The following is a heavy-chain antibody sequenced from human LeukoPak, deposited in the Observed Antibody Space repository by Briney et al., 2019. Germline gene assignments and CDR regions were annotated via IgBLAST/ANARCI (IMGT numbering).Heavy chain of an antibody. CDR1: GFTFDDYA. J-gene: IGHJ4*02. Sequence: GGSLRLSCAASGFTFDDYAMHWFRQAPGKGLEWVSLISGDGGSNYYADSVKGRFTISRDNAKNSLYLQMNSLRAEDTAVYYCARVSSGWEIYYFDYWGQGTLVTVSS. D-gene: IGHD6-19*01. V-gene: IGHV3-43*02. CDR2: ISGDGGSN. CDR3: ARVSSGWEIYYFDY.